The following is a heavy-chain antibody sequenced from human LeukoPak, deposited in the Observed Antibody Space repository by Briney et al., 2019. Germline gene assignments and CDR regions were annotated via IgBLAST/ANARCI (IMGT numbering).Heavy chain of an antibody. CDR1: GFTFSSYS. V-gene: IGHV3-21*04. D-gene: IGHD1-26*01. J-gene: IGHJ4*02. CDR3: AKVPRSGYY. CDR2: ISSSSSYI. Sequence: GGSPRLSCAASGFTFSSYSMNWVRQAPGEGLEWVSSISSSSSYIYYADSVKGRFTISRDNSKNTLYLQMNSLRAEDTAVYYCAKVPRSGYYWGQGTLVTVSS.